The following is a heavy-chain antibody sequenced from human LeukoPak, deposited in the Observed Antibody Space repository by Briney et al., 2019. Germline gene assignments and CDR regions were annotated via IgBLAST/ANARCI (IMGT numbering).Heavy chain of an antibody. CDR2: MIPNSGNT. D-gene: IGHD2-8*01. Sequence: ASXKVSCKASGYTFTSYDINWVRQATGQGLEWMGWMIPNSGNTGYAQKFQGRVTMTRDTSISTAYMELSSLRADNTAVYYCARRMADHDAFDIWGQGTMVTVSS. V-gene: IGHV1-8*01. CDR1: GYTFTSYD. CDR3: ARRMADHDAFDI. J-gene: IGHJ3*02.